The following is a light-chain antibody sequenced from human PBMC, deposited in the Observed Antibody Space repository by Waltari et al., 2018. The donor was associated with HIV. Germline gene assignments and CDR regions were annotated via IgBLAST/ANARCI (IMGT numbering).Light chain of an antibody. CDR2: AAA. J-gene: IGKJ5*01. CDR1: QDFGGS. V-gene: IGKV1-39*01. Sequence: DIQMTQSPVSLSASIGDRVTITCRASQDFGGSLYWYQQKPGRAPKLLIFAAASLQSGVPSRFSGRGSGTDFTLTITSLQPEDFATYYCQQSYTTLITFGQGTRLEI. CDR3: QQSYTTLIT.